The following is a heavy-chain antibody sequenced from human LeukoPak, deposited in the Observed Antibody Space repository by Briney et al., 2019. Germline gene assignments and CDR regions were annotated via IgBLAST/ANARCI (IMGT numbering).Heavy chain of an antibody. Sequence: SETLSLTCTVSGGSISSSSYYWGWIRQPPGKGLEWIGSIHYSDTTYYNPSLKSRVTISVDTSKNHFSLKLSSVTATDTAVYYCARGPTYQPIDFWGQGTLVTVSS. CDR2: IHYSDTT. CDR3: ARGPTYQPIDF. D-gene: IGHD2-2*01. CDR1: GGSISSSSYY. V-gene: IGHV4-39*02. J-gene: IGHJ4*02.